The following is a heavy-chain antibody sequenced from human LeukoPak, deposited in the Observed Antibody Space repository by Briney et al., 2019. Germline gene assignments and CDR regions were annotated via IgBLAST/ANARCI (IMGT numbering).Heavy chain of an antibody. J-gene: IGHJ6*02. Sequence: SETLSLTCTVSGGSISSSGYYWTWIRQHPGKGLEWIGNTYYSGSTYYNPSLKSRVTISVDTSKNQFSLKLSSVTAADTAVYYCAREHVTNYYYYYGMDVWGQGTTVTVSS. CDR1: GGSISSSGYY. CDR2: TYYSGST. D-gene: IGHD4-17*01. V-gene: IGHV4-31*03. CDR3: AREHVTNYYYYYGMDV.